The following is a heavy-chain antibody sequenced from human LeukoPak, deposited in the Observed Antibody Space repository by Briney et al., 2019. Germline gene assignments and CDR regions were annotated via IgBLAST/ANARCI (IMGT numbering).Heavy chain of an antibody. D-gene: IGHD3-22*01. CDR1: GFTFSNAW. CDR3: TTDWTRITMIVAVFDY. V-gene: IGHV3-15*01. CDR2: IKSKTDGGTT. Sequence: GGSLRLSCAASGFTFSNAWMSWVRQAPGKGREWVGRIKSKTDGGTTDYAAPVKGRFTISRDDSKNTLYLQMNSLKTEDTAVYYCTTDWTRITMIVAVFDYWGQGTLVTVSS. J-gene: IGHJ4*02.